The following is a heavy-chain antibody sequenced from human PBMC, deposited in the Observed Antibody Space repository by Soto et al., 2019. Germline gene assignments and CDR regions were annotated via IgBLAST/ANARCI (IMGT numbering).Heavy chain of an antibody. Sequence: EVQLVESGGGLVQPGGSLRVSCAASGFTFSSYWMSWVRQAPGKGLQWVANIKRDGSEKYYVDSVKGRFIISRDNAKNSLYLQMNSLRVEDTAGYYCAREVWEGGAVFGSNSYSYYHGMDVWGQGTTVTVSS. CDR3: AREVWEGGAVFGSNSYSYYHGMDV. J-gene: IGHJ6*02. CDR2: IKRDGSEK. CDR1: GFTFSSYW. V-gene: IGHV3-7*05. D-gene: IGHD3-16*01.